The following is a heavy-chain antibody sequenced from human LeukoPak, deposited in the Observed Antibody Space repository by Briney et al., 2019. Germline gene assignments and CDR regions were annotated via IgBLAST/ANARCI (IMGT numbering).Heavy chain of an antibody. V-gene: IGHV4-31*03. CDR1: GGSISSGGYY. D-gene: IGHD1-26*01. Sequence: PSETLSLTCTVSGGSISSGGYYWSWIRQHPGKGLEWIGYIYYSGTTYYNPSLNSRVTISVDTSKNQFSLRLSSVTAADTAVYHCARAGWEIRYYGMDVWGQGTTVTVSS. CDR2: IYYSGTT. J-gene: IGHJ6*02. CDR3: ARAGWEIRYYGMDV.